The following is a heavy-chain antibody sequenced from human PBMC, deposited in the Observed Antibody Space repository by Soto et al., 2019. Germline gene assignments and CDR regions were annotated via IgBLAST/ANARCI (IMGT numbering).Heavy chain of an antibody. D-gene: IGHD2-2*01. J-gene: IGHJ6*02. CDR2: IYTSGST. V-gene: IGHV4-4*07. Sequence: SETLSLTCTVSGGSISSYYWSWIRQPAGKGLEWIGRIYTSGSTNYNPSLKSRVTMSVDTSKNQFSLKLSSVTAADTAVYYCARANIVVVPAAPWGSYYYGMDVWGQGTTVTVSS. CDR1: GGSISSYY. CDR3: ARANIVVVPAAPWGSYYYGMDV.